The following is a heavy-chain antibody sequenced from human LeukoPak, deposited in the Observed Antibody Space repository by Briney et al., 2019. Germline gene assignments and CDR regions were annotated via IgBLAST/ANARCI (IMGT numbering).Heavy chain of an antibody. J-gene: IGHJ6*03. CDR2: ITPIFGTT. Sequence: ASVKVSCKASGYTFTSYAMNWVRQAPGQGLEWMGGITPIFGTTNYAQKFQGRVTITADESTNTAYMELSSLRSEDTAVYYCARAGASNNDYGDFYYYYMDVWGKGTTVTISS. CDR1: GYTFTSYA. D-gene: IGHD4-17*01. CDR3: ARAGASNNDYGDFYYYYMDV. V-gene: IGHV1-69*13.